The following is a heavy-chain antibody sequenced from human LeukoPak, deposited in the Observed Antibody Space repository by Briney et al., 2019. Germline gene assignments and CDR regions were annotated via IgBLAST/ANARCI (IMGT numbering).Heavy chain of an antibody. J-gene: IGHJ4*02. D-gene: IGHD5-18*01. CDR1: GFTFSSYS. CDR2: ISSSSNTI. Sequence: GGSLRLSCAASGFTFSSYSMNWVRQAPGKGLEWVSYISSSSNTIYYADSVKGRFTISRDNAKNSLYLQMNSLRAEDTAVYYCARVGIQLCVDYWGQGTLATVSS. CDR3: ARVGIQLCVDY. V-gene: IGHV3-48*01.